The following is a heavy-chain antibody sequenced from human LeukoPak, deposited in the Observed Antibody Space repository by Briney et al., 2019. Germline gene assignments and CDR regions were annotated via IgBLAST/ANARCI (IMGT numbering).Heavy chain of an antibody. V-gene: IGHV3-23*01. CDR2: IFGSGGSP. CDR1: GFTFGSHA. D-gene: IGHD5-18*01. Sequence: PGGSLRLSCEASGFTFGSHAMYWVRQAPGKELEWVAGIFGSGGSPHYADSVKGRFTISRDNSRNTVYLQINSLRDDDTAVYYCGKTTVGYSSGQKPAWPVDFWGQGTLVTVSS. CDR3: GKTTVGYSSGQKPAWPVDF. J-gene: IGHJ4*02.